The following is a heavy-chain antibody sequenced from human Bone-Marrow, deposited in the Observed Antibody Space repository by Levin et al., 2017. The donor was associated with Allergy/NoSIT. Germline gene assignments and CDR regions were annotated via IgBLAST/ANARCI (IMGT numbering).Heavy chain of an antibody. D-gene: IGHD3-16*02. CDR1: GFIFTSYG. Sequence: GGSLRLSCTASGFIFTSYGMHWVRQAPGKGLEWVAVVSYDGGKTYYADSVKGRFTISRDNAKNTMYLQMNSLSTEDTAVYYCAKRHYDYIWGRYPDDSWGQGTLVTVSS. J-gene: IGHJ4*02. CDR2: VSYDGGKT. CDR3: AKRHYDYIWGRYPDDS. V-gene: IGHV3-30*18.